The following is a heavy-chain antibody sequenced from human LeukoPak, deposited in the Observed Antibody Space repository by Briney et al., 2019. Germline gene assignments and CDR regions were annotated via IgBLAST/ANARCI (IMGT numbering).Heavy chain of an antibody. J-gene: IGHJ4*02. CDR1: GNTFTSSR. D-gene: IGHD1-26*01. V-gene: IGHV1-46*01. CDR2: INPDGGST. CDR3: TRDLVGPTGFAY. Sequence: ASVKVSCKASGNTFTSSRMHWVRQAPGQGLEWVGVINPDGGSTAYAQKFQGRVAMTRDTSTNTVYMDLAGLTSEDTAAYYCTRDLVGPTGFAYWGQGTLVTVSS.